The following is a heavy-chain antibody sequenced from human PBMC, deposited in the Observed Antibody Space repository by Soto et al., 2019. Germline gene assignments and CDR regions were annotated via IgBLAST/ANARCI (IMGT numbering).Heavy chain of an antibody. CDR3: ARPEYYYDSRGYYGY. J-gene: IGHJ4*02. CDR2: ISSSSSYI. D-gene: IGHD3-22*01. Sequence: GGSLRLSCAASGFTFSSYSMNWVRQAPGEGLEWVSSISSSSSYIYYADSVKGRFTISRDNARNSLYLQMNSLRAEDTAVYYCARPEYYYDSRGYYGYWGQGTLVTVSS. V-gene: IGHV3-21*01. CDR1: GFTFSSYS.